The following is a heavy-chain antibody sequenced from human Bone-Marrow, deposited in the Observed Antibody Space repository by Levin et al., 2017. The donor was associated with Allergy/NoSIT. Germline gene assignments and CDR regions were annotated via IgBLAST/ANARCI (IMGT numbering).Heavy chain of an antibody. Sequence: HPGGSLRLSCAASGFTFSSYAMHWVRQAPGKGLEWVAVISYDGSNKYYADSVKGRFTISRDNSKNTLYLQMNSLRAEDTAVYYCARDGSWNNWNDGWFDPWGQGTLVTVSS. CDR1: GFTFSSYA. D-gene: IGHD1-1*01. CDR3: ARDGSWNNWNDGWFDP. V-gene: IGHV3-30-3*01. CDR2: ISYDGSNK. J-gene: IGHJ5*02.